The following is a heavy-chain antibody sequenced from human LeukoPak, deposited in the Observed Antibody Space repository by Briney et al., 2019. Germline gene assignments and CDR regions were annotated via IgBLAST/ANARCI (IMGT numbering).Heavy chain of an antibody. V-gene: IGHV4-59*01. D-gene: IGHD3-3*01. J-gene: IGHJ6*03. CDR1: GVSISSYY. CDR2: IHYSGST. CDR3: AKSGNIYYMDV. Sequence: PSETLSLTCSVSGVSISSYYWNWIRQPPGKGLEWIGNIHYSGSTNYNPSLKSRVTISVDTSKNQFSLKLSSVTAADTAVYYCAKSGNIYYMDVWGKGTTVTVSS.